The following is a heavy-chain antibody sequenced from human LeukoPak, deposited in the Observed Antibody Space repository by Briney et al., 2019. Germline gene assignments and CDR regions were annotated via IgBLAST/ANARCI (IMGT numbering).Heavy chain of an antibody. Sequence: VASVKVSCKASGYTFTGYYMHWVRQAPGQGLEWMGWINPNSGGTSYAQKFQGRVTMTRDTSISTAYMELSRLRSDDTAVYYCARVKAVYSSSWYAAWFDPWGQGTLVTVSS. V-gene: IGHV1-2*02. J-gene: IGHJ5*02. D-gene: IGHD6-13*01. CDR1: GYTFTGYY. CDR2: INPNSGGT. CDR3: ARVKAVYSSSWYAAWFDP.